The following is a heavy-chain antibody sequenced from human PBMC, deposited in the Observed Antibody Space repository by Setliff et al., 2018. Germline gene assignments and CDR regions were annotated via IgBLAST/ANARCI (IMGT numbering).Heavy chain of an antibody. D-gene: IGHD2-8*01. CDR3: ARLVRYCTKTTCQTLSGAEV. J-gene: IGHJ4*02. Sequence: ASVKVSCKASGSTFTDSIVNWVRQAPGQGLEWVGWYSPYNGKTYSAQKFQGRVTLTTDTSTNTAYMELRNLQSDDTAVYYCARLVRYCTKTTCQTLSGAEVWGQGTLVTVSS. CDR2: YSPYNGKT. CDR1: GSTFTDSI. V-gene: IGHV1-18*01.